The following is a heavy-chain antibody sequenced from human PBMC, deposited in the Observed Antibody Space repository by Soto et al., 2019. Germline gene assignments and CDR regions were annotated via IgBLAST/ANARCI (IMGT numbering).Heavy chain of an antibody. CDR1: GHSFTSYW. CDR2: IDPSEYYT. J-gene: IGHJ4*02. V-gene: IGHV5-10-1*01. Sequence: GEALKIACTGSGHSFTSYWISRELQLPGRGLEWMRRIDPSEYYTNYHPSFQGHVALSAFKSISTAYLQWSSLTASDTATYYCARTSSDPVTSSDYWGQGTMVNVSS. CDR3: ARTSSDPVTSSDY.